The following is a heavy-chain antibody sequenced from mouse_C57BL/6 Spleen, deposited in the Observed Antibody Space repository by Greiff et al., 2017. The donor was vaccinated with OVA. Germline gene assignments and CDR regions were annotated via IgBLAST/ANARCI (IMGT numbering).Heavy chain of an antibody. J-gene: IGHJ4*01. CDR3: ARAVVALYAMDY. D-gene: IGHD1-1*01. CDR2: ISSGGSYT. Sequence: EVQLVESGGDLVKPGGSLKLSCAASGFTFSSYGMSWVRQTPDKRLEWVATISSGGSYTYYPDSVKGRFTISRDNAKNTLYLQMSSLKSEDTAMYYCARAVVALYAMDYWGQGTSVTVSS. V-gene: IGHV5-6*01. CDR1: GFTFSSYG.